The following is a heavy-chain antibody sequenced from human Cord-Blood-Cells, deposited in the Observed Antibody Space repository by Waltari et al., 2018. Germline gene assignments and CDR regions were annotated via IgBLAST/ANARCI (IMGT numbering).Heavy chain of an antibody. CDR2: INHSGST. J-gene: IGHJ4*02. CDR3: ARVVLRTGDPYSLDY. D-gene: IGHD7-27*01. V-gene: IGHV4-34*01. CDR1: GGSFSGYY. Sequence: QVQLQQWGAGLLKPSETLSLTCAVYGGSFSGYYWSWIRQPPGKGLEWIGEINHSGSTNYNPSLKSRVTISVDTSKSQFSLKLSSVTAADTAVYYCARVVLRTGDPYSLDYWGQGTLVTVSS.